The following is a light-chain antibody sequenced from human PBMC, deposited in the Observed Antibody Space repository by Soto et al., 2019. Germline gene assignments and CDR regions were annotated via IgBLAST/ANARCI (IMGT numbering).Light chain of an antibody. J-gene: IGKJ1*01. CDR3: QQRSKMPLT. V-gene: IGKV3-11*01. CDR1: QSVRNY. Sequence: EIVLTQSPATLSLCPGETATLSCRASQSVRNYLAWYQQKPGQAPRLLIYDASNRATGIPARFSGTGSETGFTLTISSLEPEDFAIYYCQQRSKMPLTFGHGTGGYQ. CDR2: DAS.